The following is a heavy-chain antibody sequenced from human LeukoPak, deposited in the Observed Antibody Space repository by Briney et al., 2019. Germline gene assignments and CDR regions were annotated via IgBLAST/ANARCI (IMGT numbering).Heavy chain of an antibody. V-gene: IGHV1-69*06. CDR3: ARPYYYDSSGYYPY. D-gene: IGHD3-22*01. J-gene: IGHJ4*02. CDR1: GGTFSSYA. Sequence: SVKVSCKASGGTFSSYAISWVRQAPGQGLEWMGGIIPIFGTANYAQKFQGRVTITADKSTSTAYMELSSLRSEDTAVYYCARPYYYDSSGYYPYWGQGTLVTVSS. CDR2: IIPIFGTA.